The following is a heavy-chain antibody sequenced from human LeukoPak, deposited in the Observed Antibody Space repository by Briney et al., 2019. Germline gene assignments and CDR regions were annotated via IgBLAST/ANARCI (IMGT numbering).Heavy chain of an antibody. CDR2: IYYSGST. J-gene: IGHJ3*02. CDR3: AISMGSEDAFDI. D-gene: IGHD3-16*01. V-gene: IGHV4-39*07. Sequence: PSETLSLTCTVSGGSISSSSYYWGWIRQPPGKGLEWIGSIYYSGSTYYNPSLKSRVTISVDTSKNQFSLKLSSVTAADTAVYYCAISMGSEDAFDIWGQGTMVTVSS. CDR1: GGSISSSSYY.